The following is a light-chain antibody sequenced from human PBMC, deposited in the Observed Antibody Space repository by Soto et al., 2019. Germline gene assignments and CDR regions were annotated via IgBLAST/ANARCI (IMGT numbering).Light chain of an antibody. CDR3: AAWDDSPNGVV. V-gene: IGLV1-44*01. Sequence: QSVLTQPPSASGSPGQSVTISCSGGGSNIGKNTVHWYQVLPGTAPKLLIYSNGQRPSGVPDRFSGAKSGTSASLAISGLQAADEADYYCAAWDDSPNGVVFGGGTQRTVL. CDR1: GSNIGKNT. J-gene: IGLJ2*01. CDR2: SNG.